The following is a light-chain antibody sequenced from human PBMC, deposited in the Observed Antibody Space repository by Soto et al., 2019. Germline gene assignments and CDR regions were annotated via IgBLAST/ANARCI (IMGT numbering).Light chain of an antibody. Sequence: QSVLTQPASVSGSPGQSITISCTGTSSDVGAYNYVSWYQHHPGKVPKLLIYEVTNRPSGVSDRFSGSKSGNTASLTISGLQAEYEADYYCSSKRDSSTLFVFGTGTKLPVL. V-gene: IGLV2-14*01. CDR3: SSKRDSSTLFV. CDR2: EVT. CDR1: SSDVGAYNY. J-gene: IGLJ1*01.